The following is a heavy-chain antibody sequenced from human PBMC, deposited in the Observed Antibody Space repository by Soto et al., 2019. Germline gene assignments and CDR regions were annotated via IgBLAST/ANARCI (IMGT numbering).Heavy chain of an antibody. CDR1: GGTFSGYA. CDR2: IIPIFGTA. J-gene: IGHJ4*02. Sequence: QVQLVQSGAEVKKPGSSVKVSCKASGGTFSGYAISWVRQAPGQGLEWMGGIIPIFGTANYAQKFQGRVTITADESTSTAYMDLSSLRSEDTAVYYCARVSSSWYKDYFDYWGQGTLVTVSS. V-gene: IGHV1-69*12. CDR3: ARVSSSWYKDYFDY. D-gene: IGHD6-13*01.